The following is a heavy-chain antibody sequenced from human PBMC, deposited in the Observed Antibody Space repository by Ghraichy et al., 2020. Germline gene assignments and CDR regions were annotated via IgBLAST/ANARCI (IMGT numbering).Heavy chain of an antibody. Sequence: SETLSLTCTVSGGSISSGGYYWSWIRQPPGKGLEWIGYISYSGSTYYNPSLKSRVTISVDTSKNQFSLKLSFVTAADTAVYYCARDNSPSRWPNWYFDLWGRGTLVTVSS. J-gene: IGHJ2*01. V-gene: IGHV4-30-4*01. CDR1: GGSISSGGYY. CDR2: ISYSGST. D-gene: IGHD4-23*01. CDR3: ARDNSPSRWPNWYFDL.